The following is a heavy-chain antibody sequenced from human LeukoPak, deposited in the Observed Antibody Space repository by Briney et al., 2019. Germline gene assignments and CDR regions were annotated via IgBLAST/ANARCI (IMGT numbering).Heavy chain of an antibody. CDR1: GFTFGDYR. V-gene: IGHV3-23*01. D-gene: IGHD6-6*01. J-gene: IGHJ5*01. CDR2: ISGSGGST. Sequence: PGGSLRLSCTTSGFTFGDYRLSWFRQAPGKGLEWVSAISGSGGSTYYADSVKGRFTISRDNAKNSLYLQMNSLTAGDTAVYYCAGRQDRDWFDSWGQGTLVTVSS. CDR3: AGRQDRDWFDS.